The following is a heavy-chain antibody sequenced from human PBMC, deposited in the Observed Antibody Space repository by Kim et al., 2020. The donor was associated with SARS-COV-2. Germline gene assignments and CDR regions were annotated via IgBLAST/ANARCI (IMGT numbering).Heavy chain of an antibody. CDR1: GFTFSSFA. D-gene: IGHD6-13*01. Sequence: GGSLRLSCAASGFTFSSFALSWVRQAPGKGLEWVSSISGSGGSTYYTDSVKGRFTISRDNSKNTLYLQMNSLRAEDSALYYCAKDRSGTWYADAFDIWGQGTMVTVSS. J-gene: IGHJ3*02. V-gene: IGHV3-23*01. CDR3: AKDRSGTWYADAFDI. CDR2: ISGSGGST.